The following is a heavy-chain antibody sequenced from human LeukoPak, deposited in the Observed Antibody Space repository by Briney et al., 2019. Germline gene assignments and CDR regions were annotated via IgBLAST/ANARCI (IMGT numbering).Heavy chain of an antibody. J-gene: IGHJ4*02. D-gene: IGHD3-3*01. CDR3: ARSSGYYTCYFDY. V-gene: IGHV3-23*01. Sequence: GGSLRLSCAASGFTFSSYAMSWVRQAPGKGLEWVSAISGSGGSTYYADSVKGRFTISRDNSKNTLYLQMNSLRAEDTAVYYCARSSGYYTCYFDYWGQGTLVTVSS. CDR2: ISGSGGST. CDR1: GFTFSSYA.